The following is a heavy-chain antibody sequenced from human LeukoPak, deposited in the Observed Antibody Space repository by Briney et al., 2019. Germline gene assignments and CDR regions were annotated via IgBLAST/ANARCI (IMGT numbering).Heavy chain of an antibody. CDR1: GFTFSTYA. CDR2: ISFDGSTK. J-gene: IGHJ3*01. Sequence: GGSLRLSCAASGFTFSTYAMHWVRQAPGKGLEWVADISFDGSTKYYADFVKGRFTISRDNSKNTLYLQMNSLRTEDTAVYYYARDQEEYQLVFHAFDFWGQGTMVTVSS. CDR3: ARDQEEYQLVFHAFDF. V-gene: IGHV3-30-3*01. D-gene: IGHD2-2*01.